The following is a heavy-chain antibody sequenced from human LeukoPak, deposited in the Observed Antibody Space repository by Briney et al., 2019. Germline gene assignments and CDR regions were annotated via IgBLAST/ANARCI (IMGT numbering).Heavy chain of an antibody. V-gene: IGHV4-34*01. CDR1: GGSFSGYY. Sequence: SETLSLTCAVYGGSFSGYYWSWIRQPPGKGLEWIGEINHSGSTNYNPSLKSRVTMSVDTSKNQFSLRLSSVTAADTAVYYCAREGPYDFWSGYYANWFDPWGQGTLVTVSS. CDR3: AREGPYDFWSGYYANWFDP. CDR2: INHSGST. J-gene: IGHJ5*02. D-gene: IGHD3-3*01.